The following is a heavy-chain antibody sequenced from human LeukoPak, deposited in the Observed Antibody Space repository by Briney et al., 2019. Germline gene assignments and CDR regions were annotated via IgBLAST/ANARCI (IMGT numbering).Heavy chain of an antibody. D-gene: IGHD6-19*01. CDR3: AREVGIAVAGTIYFDY. V-gene: IGHV1-2*02. CDR2: INPNSGGT. J-gene: IGHJ4*02. Sequence: APVKVSCKASGYTFTGYYMHWVRQAPGQGLEWMGWINPNSGGTNYAQKFQGRVTMTRDTSISTAYMELSRLRSDDTAVYYCAREVGIAVAGTIYFDYWGQGTLVTVSS. CDR1: GYTFTGYY.